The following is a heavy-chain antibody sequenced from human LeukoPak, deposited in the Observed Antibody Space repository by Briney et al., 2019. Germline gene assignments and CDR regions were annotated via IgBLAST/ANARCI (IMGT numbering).Heavy chain of an antibody. CDR1: GYPFTSYW. CDR3: ARGASFHVYDI. Sequence: GASVKVSCRASGYPFTSYWIQWVRQAPGQGLEWMGWLNTDTGGTVYDQKFQDRVTMTRDTSTSAAYMELRTLTSDDTAVYYCARGASFHVYDIWGQGTMVTVS. J-gene: IGHJ3*02. V-gene: IGHV1-2*02. D-gene: IGHD3-3*02. CDR2: LNTDTGGT.